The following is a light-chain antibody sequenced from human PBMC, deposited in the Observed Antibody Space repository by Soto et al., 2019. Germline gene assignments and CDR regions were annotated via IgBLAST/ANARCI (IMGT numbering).Light chain of an antibody. CDR2: DTF. Sequence: EIVMTQSPATLSVSPGGRATLSCRASQGVGNNLAWYQQKPGLAPRLLIFDTFTRATGVPARFSGSGSGTEFPLTISSLQSEDFAIYYCQQYNSWPPALTFGGGTKVEIK. CDR3: QQYNSWPPALT. V-gene: IGKV3-15*01. J-gene: IGKJ4*01. CDR1: QGVGNN.